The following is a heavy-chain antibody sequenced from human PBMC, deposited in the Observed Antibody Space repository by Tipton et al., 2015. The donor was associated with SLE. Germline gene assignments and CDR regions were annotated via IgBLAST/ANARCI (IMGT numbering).Heavy chain of an antibody. CDR3: ARHRVGYDF. D-gene: IGHD3-3*01. CDR1: GYILTSYA. CDR2: ISGYNGDR. J-gene: IGHJ4*02. V-gene: IGHV1-18*01. Sequence: QLVQSGSELKKPGASVKVSCQASGYILTSYAINWVRQAPGQGLEWMGWISGYNGDRKYAQKLQGRVTMTTDTSTSTAYMELRSLRSDDTAVYYCARHRVGYDFWGQGTLVTVSS.